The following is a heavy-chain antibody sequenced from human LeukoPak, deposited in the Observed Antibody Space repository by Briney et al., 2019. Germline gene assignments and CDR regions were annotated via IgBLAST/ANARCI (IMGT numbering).Heavy chain of an antibody. D-gene: IGHD4-17*01. CDR2: IKRDGSEK. CDR3: ARDSTDYGDYVFNY. J-gene: IGHJ4*02. CDR1: GFTFSSYW. Sequence: GGSLRLSCAASGFTFSSYWMSWVRQAPGKGLEWVANIKRDGSEKYYVDSVKGRFTISRDNAKNSLYLQMNSLRAEDTAVYYCARDSTDYGDYVFNYWGQGTLVTVSS. V-gene: IGHV3-7*01.